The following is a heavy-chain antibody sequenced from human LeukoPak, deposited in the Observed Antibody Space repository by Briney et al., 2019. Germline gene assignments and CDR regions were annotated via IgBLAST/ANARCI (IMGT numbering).Heavy chain of an antibody. CDR3: AEGFRECCTSSSYSAFDT. J-gene: IGHJ3*02. D-gene: IGHD5-18*01. CDR2: VSYTRIAT. V-gene: IGHV3-23*05. Sequence: GGSLRLSCAASGFTFSSFALSWVRQAPGKGLEWVSGVSYTRIATYYADSVKGRFTISRGDSQNILYLQMNGLRAEDTAVFFCAEGFRECCTSSSYSAFDTWGQGTVVTVSS. CDR1: GFTFSSFA.